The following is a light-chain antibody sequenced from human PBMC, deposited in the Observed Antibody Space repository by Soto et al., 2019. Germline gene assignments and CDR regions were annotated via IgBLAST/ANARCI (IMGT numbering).Light chain of an antibody. V-gene: IGKV1-5*03. J-gene: IGKJ1*01. CDR2: KAS. Sequence: DIQMTQSLSTLSASVAYRVTITCRASQSISSWLAWYQQKPGKAPKLLIYKASSLESGVPSRFSGSGSGTEFTLTINSLQPDDFATYYCQQYNSYRTFGQGTKVDIK. CDR3: QQYNSYRT. CDR1: QSISSW.